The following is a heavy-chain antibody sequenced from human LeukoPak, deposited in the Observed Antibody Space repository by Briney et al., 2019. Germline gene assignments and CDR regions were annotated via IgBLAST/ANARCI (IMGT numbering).Heavy chain of an antibody. V-gene: IGHV3-48*01. CDR2: ISSSSSTI. D-gene: IGHD1-26*01. CDR1: GFTFSSYS. J-gene: IGHJ4*02. Sequence: GGSLRLSCAASGFTFSSYSMTWVRQAPGKGLEWVSYISSSSSTIYYADSVKGRFTISRDNAKNSLYLQMNSLRAEDTAVYYCAKLGVGATTAVADYWGQGTLVTVSS. CDR3: AKLGVGATTAVADY.